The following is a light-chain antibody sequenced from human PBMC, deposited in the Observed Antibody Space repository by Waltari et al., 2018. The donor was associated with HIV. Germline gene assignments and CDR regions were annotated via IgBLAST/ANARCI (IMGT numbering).Light chain of an antibody. J-gene: IGLJ1*01. CDR1: GRDVGGYKL. Sequence: QSALTQPASVSGSPGQSITISCAGTGRDVGGYKLVSWYQVHPGKAPKLLIYMVSERPSGVSNRFSRTKSGNTASLTISCLQAEDECEYYCCSFASMPFFLGTGTTVTVL. CDR3: CSFASMPFF. V-gene: IGLV2-23*02. CDR2: MVS.